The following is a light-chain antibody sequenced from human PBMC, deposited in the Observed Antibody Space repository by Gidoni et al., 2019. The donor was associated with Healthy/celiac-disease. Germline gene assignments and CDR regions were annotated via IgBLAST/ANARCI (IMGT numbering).Light chain of an antibody. Sequence: DIQMTQSPSSLSASVGDRVTITCQASQDISNYLNWYQQKQGKAPKLLIYDASNLETGVPSRLSGSGSGTDFTFTISSLQPEDIATYYCQQYDNLPTFGGGTKVEIK. V-gene: IGKV1-33*01. J-gene: IGKJ4*01. CDR2: DAS. CDR1: QDISNY. CDR3: QQYDNLPT.